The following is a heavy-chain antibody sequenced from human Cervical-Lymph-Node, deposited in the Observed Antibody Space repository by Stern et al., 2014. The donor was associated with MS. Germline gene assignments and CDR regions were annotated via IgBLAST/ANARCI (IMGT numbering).Heavy chain of an antibody. Sequence: EVQLVESGGGLVKPGGSLRLSCAVSGFTFSDAWMSWVRQAPGKGLEWVGRIKSKAKGGTTDYAAPVKGRFTISRDDSTNTLLLQMNSLKIEDTAVYYCTTDKQYSPDFWGQGTLVTVSS. J-gene: IGHJ4*02. D-gene: IGHD5-12*01. CDR2: IKSKAKGGTT. V-gene: IGHV3-15*01. CDR1: GFTFSDAW. CDR3: TTDKQYSPDF.